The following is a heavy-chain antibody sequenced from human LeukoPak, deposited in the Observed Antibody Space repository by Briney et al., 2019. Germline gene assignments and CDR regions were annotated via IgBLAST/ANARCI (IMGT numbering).Heavy chain of an antibody. CDR1: GYTFTGYY. D-gene: IGHD3-22*01. CDR2: INPNSGDT. CDR3: TRLGEDDRGFDY. Sequence: ASVKVSCKASGYTFTGYYLHWVRQAPGQGLEWMGWINPNSGDTNYEQKFQGRVAMTSDMSISTAFMDVGRLTSDDTAVYFCTRLGEDDRGFDYWGQGTLVTVSS. J-gene: IGHJ4*02. V-gene: IGHV1-2*02.